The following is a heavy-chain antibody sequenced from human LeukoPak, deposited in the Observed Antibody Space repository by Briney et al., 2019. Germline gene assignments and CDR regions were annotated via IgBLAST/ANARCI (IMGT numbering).Heavy chain of an antibody. CDR2: IFYTGNI. D-gene: IGHD6-19*01. CDR3: ARSERYNSGWYFYFDY. Sequence: SETLSLTCSVSGGSISSYYWSWIRQPPGKGLEWIGYIFYTGNINYNPSLKSRVTISVDTSKSQFSLNLSSVTAADTAVYYCARSERYNSGWYFYFDYWGQGTLVTVSS. CDR1: GGSISSYY. J-gene: IGHJ4*02. V-gene: IGHV4-59*01.